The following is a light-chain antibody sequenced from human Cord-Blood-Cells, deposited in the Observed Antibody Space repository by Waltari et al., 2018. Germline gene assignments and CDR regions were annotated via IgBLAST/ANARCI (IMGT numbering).Light chain of an antibody. V-gene: IGKV1-39*01. Sequence: DIQMTQSPSSLSASVGDRVTITCRASQSISSYLNWYQQKPGKAPKLLIYAASSLQSGVPSRFSGSGSETDFTLTISSLQPEDFATYYCQKSYSTPWTFGQGTKVEIK. CDR1: QSISSY. CDR2: AAS. CDR3: QKSYSTPWT. J-gene: IGKJ1*01.